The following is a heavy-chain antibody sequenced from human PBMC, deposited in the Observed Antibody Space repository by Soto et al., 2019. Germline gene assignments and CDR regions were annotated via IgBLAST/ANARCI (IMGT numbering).Heavy chain of an antibody. CDR3: ARDPARITIFGVVTADYGMDV. CDR1: VGSVCSGSYY. D-gene: IGHD3-3*01. CDR2: IYYSGST. Sequence: SYTLSLTCTVSVGSVCSGSYYWVWNRHPPGKGLEWIGYIYYSGSTNYNPSLKSRVTISVDTSKNQFSLKLSSVTAADTAVYYCARDPARITIFGVVTADYGMDVWGQGTTVTVSS. J-gene: IGHJ6*02. V-gene: IGHV4-61*01.